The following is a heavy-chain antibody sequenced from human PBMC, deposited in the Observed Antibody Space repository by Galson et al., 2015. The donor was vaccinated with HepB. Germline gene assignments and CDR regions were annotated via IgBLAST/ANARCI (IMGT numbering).Heavy chain of an antibody. CDR2: IKQDGSEK. CDR3: ATKGFHL. Sequence: SLRLSCAGSGFIISTDWVTWVRQAPGKGLEWVATIKQDGSEKYYVDSVKGRFTISRDNAKKSFCLEMNSLRDEDTAVYYCATKGFHLWGPGTMVTVSS. CDR1: GFIISTDW. J-gene: IGHJ3*01. V-gene: IGHV3-7*03.